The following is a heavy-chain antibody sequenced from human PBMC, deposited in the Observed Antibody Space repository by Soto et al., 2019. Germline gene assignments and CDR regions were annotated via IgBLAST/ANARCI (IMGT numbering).Heavy chain of an antibody. D-gene: IGHD3-3*01. CDR2: IYHSGST. Sequence: SETLSLTCAVSGYSISSGYYWGWIRQPPGKGLEWIGSIYHSGSTYYNPSLKSRVTISVDTSKNQFSLKLSSVTAADTAVYYCARDLGTADKYHDFWSGYDESSYYYGMDVWGQGTTVTVSS. CDR3: ARDLGTADKYHDFWSGYDESSYYYGMDV. CDR1: GYSISSGYY. V-gene: IGHV4-38-2*02. J-gene: IGHJ6*02.